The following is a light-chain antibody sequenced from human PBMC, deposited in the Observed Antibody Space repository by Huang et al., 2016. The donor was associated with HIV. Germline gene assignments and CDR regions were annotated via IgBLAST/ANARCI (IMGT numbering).Light chain of an antibody. Sequence: DIQMTQSPSSLSASVGDRVTITCRASQSSSSYLNWYQQKPGKAPKLLIYAASSLQSGVPSRFSGSGSGTDFTRTISSLQPEDVATYYCQQSYSTLWTFGQGTKVEIK. CDR1: QSSSSY. V-gene: IGKV1-39*01. J-gene: IGKJ1*01. CDR3: QQSYSTLWT. CDR2: AAS.